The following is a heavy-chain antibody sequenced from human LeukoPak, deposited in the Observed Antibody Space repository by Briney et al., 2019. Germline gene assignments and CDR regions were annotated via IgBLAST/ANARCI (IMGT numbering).Heavy chain of an antibody. Sequence: PGGSLRLSCAASGFTFSSYAMSWVRQAPGKGLGWVSAISGSGGSTYYADSVKGRFTISRDNSKNTLYLQMNSLRAEDTAVYYCARDRNYYGSGSYYIDYWGQGTLVTVSS. CDR1: GFTFSSYA. V-gene: IGHV3-23*01. CDR2: ISGSGGST. CDR3: ARDRNYYGSGSYYIDY. J-gene: IGHJ4*02. D-gene: IGHD3-10*01.